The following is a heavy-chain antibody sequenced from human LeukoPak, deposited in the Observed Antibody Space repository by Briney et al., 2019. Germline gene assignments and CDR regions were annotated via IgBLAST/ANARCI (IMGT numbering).Heavy chain of an antibody. CDR3: VWDEGATPD. Sequence: GGSLRLSCAASGFTFSSYAISWVRQAPGQGLEWMGGIIPIFGTANYAQKFQGRVTITADESTSTAYMELSSLRSEDTAVYYCVWDEGATPDWGQGTLVTVSS. CDR2: IIPIFGTA. D-gene: IGHD1-26*01. J-gene: IGHJ4*02. CDR1: GFTFSSYA. V-gene: IGHV1-69*01.